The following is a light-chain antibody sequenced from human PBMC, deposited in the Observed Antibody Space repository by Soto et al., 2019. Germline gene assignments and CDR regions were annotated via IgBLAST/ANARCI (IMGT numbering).Light chain of an antibody. V-gene: IGLV1-44*01. CDR1: ISNIGSNT. CDR2: SNE. J-gene: IGLJ2*01. CDR3: AAWDGSLNGGV. Sequence: QSVLTQAPSASGTPGQRVTISCSGIISNIGSNTVSWYQQVPGTAPKLLIYSNEQRPSGVPDRFSGSKSGTSASLAIGGLQSEDEADYYCAAWDGSLNGGVFGGGTKLTVL.